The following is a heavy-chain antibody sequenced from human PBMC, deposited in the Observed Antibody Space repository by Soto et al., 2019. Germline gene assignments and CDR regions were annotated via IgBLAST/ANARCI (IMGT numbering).Heavy chain of an antibody. J-gene: IGHJ3*01. CDR3: ARGNRPLIRDAFDV. CDR2: ISPGDSDT. CDR1: GYSFTSYW. V-gene: IGHV5-51*01. Sequence: LGESLKISCEASGYSFTSYWILWVRQMPGKGLEWMGVISPGDSDTRYSPSFQGQVTISADKSLGTAYLQWGSLKASDTAIYYCARGNRPLIRDAFDVWGQGTMVTVSS.